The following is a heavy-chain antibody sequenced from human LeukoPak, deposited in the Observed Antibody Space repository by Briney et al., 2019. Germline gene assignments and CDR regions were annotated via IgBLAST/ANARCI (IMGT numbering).Heavy chain of an antibody. CDR3: ARVAEAGVDY. J-gene: IGHJ4*02. V-gene: IGHV3-21*01. Sequence: PGGSLRLSCAASGFSFSNYNMNWVRQAPGKGLECVSSISSSSSYIYYADSVKGRFTISRDNAKNSLYLQMNSLRAEDTAVYYCARVAEAGVDYWGQGTLVTVSS. CDR2: ISSSSSYI. CDR1: GFSFSNYN. D-gene: IGHD4-17*01.